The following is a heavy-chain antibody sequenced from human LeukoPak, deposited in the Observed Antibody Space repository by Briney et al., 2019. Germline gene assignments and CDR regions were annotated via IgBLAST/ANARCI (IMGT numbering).Heavy chain of an antibody. Sequence: KPSQTLSLTCAISGDSFSSNSAAWNWIRQSPSRGLEWLGRTYYRSKWYNDYAVSVKSRITINPDTSKNQFSLQLNSVTPEDTAVYYCARVPLSGWYGPEDSDYWGQGTLVTVSS. D-gene: IGHD6-19*01. CDR3: ARVPLSGWYGPEDSDY. V-gene: IGHV6-1*01. CDR1: GDSFSSNSAA. J-gene: IGHJ4*02. CDR2: TYYRSKWYN.